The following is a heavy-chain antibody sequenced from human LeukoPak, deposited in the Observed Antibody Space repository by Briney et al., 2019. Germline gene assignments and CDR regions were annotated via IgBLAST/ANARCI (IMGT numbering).Heavy chain of an antibody. V-gene: IGHV3-7*03. CDR2: IKHDGSEK. D-gene: IGHD2-15*01. Sequence: GGSLRLSCAVSGFSFTTYWMSWVRQAPGKGLGWVANIKHDGSEKYYVDSVKGRFTISRGNAKNSLSLQMNSLTAEDTAVYYCARGRYCSGGSCYFDQWGQGTLVTVSS. CDR3: ARGRYCSGGSCYFDQ. J-gene: IGHJ4*02. CDR1: GFSFTTYW.